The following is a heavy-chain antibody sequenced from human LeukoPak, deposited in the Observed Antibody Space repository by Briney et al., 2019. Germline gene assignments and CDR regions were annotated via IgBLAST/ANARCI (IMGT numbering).Heavy chain of an antibody. CDR3: ARETHDALDL. CDR1: GFSISGDA. J-gene: IGHJ3*01. Sequence: PGTSLRLSCTASGFSISGDAMHWVRQAPGKGLQWVADISFDGKNKYYADSVKGRFTISRDNSKNTLYLQMNSLRTDDTALFYCARETHDALDLWGPGPLVTVSS. V-gene: IGHV3-30*04. CDR2: ISFDGKNK.